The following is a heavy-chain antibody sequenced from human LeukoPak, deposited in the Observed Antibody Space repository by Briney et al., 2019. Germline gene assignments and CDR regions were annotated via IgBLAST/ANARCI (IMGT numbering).Heavy chain of an antibody. V-gene: IGHV4-30-2*01. CDR1: GGSISSGGYY. D-gene: IGHD3-22*01. CDR2: IYHSGST. Sequence: SQTLSLTCAVSGGSISSGGYYWSWIRQPPGKGLEWIGYIYHSGSTYYNPSLKSRVTISVDRSKNQFSLKLSSVTAADTAVYYCATQSGYYYDSSGYSPYYFDYWGQGTLVTVSS. J-gene: IGHJ4*02. CDR3: ATQSGYYYDSSGYSPYYFDY.